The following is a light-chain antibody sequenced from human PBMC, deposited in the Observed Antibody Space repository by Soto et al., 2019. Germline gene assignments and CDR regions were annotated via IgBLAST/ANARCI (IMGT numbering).Light chain of an antibody. CDR3: QQYNNWPYT. Sequence: EIVMTQSPDTLSVSPGERATLSCRASQSVSDNLAWYQQKPGQAPRLLIYGASTRATGIPARFSGSGSGSEFTLTISSLQSEDFAGYHCQQYNNWPYTVGQGTKLEIK. CDR2: GAS. CDR1: QSVSDN. V-gene: IGKV3-15*01. J-gene: IGKJ2*01.